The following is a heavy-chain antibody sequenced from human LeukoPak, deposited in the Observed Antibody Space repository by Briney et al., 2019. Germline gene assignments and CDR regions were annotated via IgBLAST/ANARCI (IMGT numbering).Heavy chain of an antibody. D-gene: IGHD1-20*01. Sequence: GGSLRLSCAASGFSFSSYAMSWVRQAPGKGLERVSTVSGSGGSTYYADSVKGRFTISRDNSKNTLYLQMNSLRAEDTAVYYCAKDNRGDNWNDLAIDYWGQGTLVTVSS. CDR2: VSGSGGST. V-gene: IGHV3-23*01. CDR3: AKDNRGDNWNDLAIDY. CDR1: GFSFSSYA. J-gene: IGHJ4*02.